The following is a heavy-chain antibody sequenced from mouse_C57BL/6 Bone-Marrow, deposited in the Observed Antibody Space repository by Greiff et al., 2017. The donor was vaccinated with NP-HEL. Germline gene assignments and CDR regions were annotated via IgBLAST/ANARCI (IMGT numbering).Heavy chain of an antibody. D-gene: IGHD1-1*01. V-gene: IGHV7-3*01. Sequence: DVHLVESGGGLVQPGGSLSLSCAASGFTFTDYYMSWVRQPPGKALEWLGFIRNKATGYTPEYSASVKGRFTISRDNSQSILYLQMNALRAEDSATYYCARYEDGSSPYYFDYWGQGTTLTVSS. CDR2: IRNKATGYTP. CDR1: GFTFTDYY. CDR3: ARYEDGSSPYYFDY. J-gene: IGHJ2*01.